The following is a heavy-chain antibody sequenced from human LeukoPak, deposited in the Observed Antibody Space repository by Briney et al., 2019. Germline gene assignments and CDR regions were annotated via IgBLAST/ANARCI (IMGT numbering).Heavy chain of an antibody. D-gene: IGHD1-26*01. V-gene: IGHV3-23*01. J-gene: IGHJ4*02. Sequence: PGGSLRLSCAASGFTFSSYAMSWVRQAPGKGLEWVSAISGSGGSTYYADSVKGRFTISRDNAKNSLYLQMDSLRAEDTAVYYCARDQSVGLFGSHGLWGQGTLVTVSS. CDR3: ARDQSVGLFGSHGL. CDR2: ISGSGGST. CDR1: GFTFSSYA.